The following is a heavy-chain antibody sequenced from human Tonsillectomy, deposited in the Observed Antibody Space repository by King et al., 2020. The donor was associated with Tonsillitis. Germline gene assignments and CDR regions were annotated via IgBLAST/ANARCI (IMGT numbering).Heavy chain of an antibody. Sequence: VQLVESGGGLVQPGGSLRLSCAASGFTFSSYAMSWVRQAPGKGLEWVSAMSAGGGSTFYADSVKGRFTISRDNSKNTLYLQMNSLRAEDTAVYYCAKETLQAGYNALDYWGQGALVTVSS. D-gene: IGHD5-24*01. CDR3: AKETLQAGYNALDY. V-gene: IGHV3-23*04. J-gene: IGHJ4*02. CDR1: GFTFSSYA. CDR2: MSAGGGST.